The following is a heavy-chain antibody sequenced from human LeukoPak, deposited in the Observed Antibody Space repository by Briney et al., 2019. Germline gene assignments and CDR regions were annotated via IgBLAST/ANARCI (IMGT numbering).Heavy chain of an antibody. CDR1: GFTFSNYW. V-gene: IGHV3-7*02. CDR3: ARPYDSNRDHSGYGY. J-gene: IGHJ4*02. CDR2: INQDGSEE. Sequence: GGSLRLSCATSGFTFSNYWISWVRQAPGKGLEWVANINQDGSEEYYVDSVRGRFTISRDNAKNSLYLQMNSLRAEDTAVYYCARPYDSNRDHSGYGYWGRGTLVTVSS. D-gene: IGHD5-12*01.